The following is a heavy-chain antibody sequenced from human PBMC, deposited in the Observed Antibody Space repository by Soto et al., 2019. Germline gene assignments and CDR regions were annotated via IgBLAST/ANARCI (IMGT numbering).Heavy chain of an antibody. Sequence: QLQLQESGPGLVKPSETLSLTCTVSGGSISSSSYYWGWIRQPPGKGLEWIGSIYYSGSTYYNPSLRRRATMSVYTSNSQFSLMLSSVSDSVTAVYYCARLRYSPPFGEPHCAFELWGQGTTGTVSS. CDR1: GGSISSSSYY. J-gene: IGHJ6*01. V-gene: IGHV4-39*01. CDR3: ARLRYSPPFGEPHCAFEL. CDR2: IYYSGST. D-gene: IGHD3-10*01.